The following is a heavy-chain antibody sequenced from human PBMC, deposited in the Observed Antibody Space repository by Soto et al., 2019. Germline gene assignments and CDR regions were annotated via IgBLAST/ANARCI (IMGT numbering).Heavy chain of an antibody. CDR2: IYSGGST. V-gene: IGHV3-66*01. CDR1: GFTVSSNY. CDR3: ARDRYSGYDFAFDI. D-gene: IGHD5-12*01. Sequence: GGSLRLSCAASGFTVSSNYMSWVRQAPGKGLEWVSVIYSGGSTYYADSVKGRFTISRDNSKNTLYLQMNSLRAEDTAVYYCARDRYSGYDFAFDIWGQGTMVTVSS. J-gene: IGHJ3*02.